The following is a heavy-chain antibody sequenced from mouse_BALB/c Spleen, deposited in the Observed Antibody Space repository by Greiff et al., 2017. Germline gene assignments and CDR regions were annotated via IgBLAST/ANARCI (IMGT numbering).Heavy chain of an antibody. CDR1: GFTIKDTY. CDR2: IDPANGNT. J-gene: IGHJ1*01. V-gene: IGHV14-3*02. CDR3: ARGTYGSSYLYWYFDV. D-gene: IGHD1-1*01. Sequence: VQLQQSGAELVKPGASVKLSCTASGFTIKDTYMPWVKQRPEQGLEWIGRIDPANGNTKYDPKFQGKATITAATSSNTAYLQLSSLTSEDTAVYYCARGTYGSSYLYWYFDVWGAGTTVTVSS.